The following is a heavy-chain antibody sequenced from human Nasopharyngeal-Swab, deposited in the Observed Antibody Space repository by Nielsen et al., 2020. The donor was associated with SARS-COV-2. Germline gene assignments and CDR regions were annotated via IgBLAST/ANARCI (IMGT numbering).Heavy chain of an antibody. CDR3: AIDLVDRTDIGY. CDR2: ISAYNGNT. Sequence: ASVKVSCKASGYTFTSYGISWVRQAPGQGLEWMGWISAYNGNTNYAQKLQGRVTMTTDTYTRAAYMELRSLRSDDTAVYYCAIDLVDRTDIGYWGQGTLVTVSS. D-gene: IGHD2-15*01. CDR1: GYTFTSYG. J-gene: IGHJ4*02. V-gene: IGHV1-18*01.